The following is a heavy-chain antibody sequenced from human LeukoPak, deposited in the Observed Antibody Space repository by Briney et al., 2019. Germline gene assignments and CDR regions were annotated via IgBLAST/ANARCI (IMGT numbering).Heavy chain of an antibody. V-gene: IGHV1-69*04. CDR1: GGTFSSYT. D-gene: IGHD4-11*01. CDR2: IIPILGIA. Sequence: SVKVSCKASGGTFSSYTISWVRQAPGQGLEWMGRIIPILGIANYAQKFQGRVTITADESTSTAYMELSNLRSEDTAVYYCARDSTTVTTGYWGQGTLVTVSS. CDR3: ARDSTTVTTGY. J-gene: IGHJ4*02.